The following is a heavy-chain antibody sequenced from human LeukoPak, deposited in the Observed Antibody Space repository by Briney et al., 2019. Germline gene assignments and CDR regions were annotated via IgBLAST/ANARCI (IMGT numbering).Heavy chain of an antibody. D-gene: IGHD2-2*02. Sequence: SETLSLTCAVYGGSFSGYYRSWIRQPPGKGLEWIGEINHSGSTNYNPSLKSRVTISVDTSKNQFPLKLSSVTAADTAVYYCARGRGDCSSTSCYKKHGMDVWGKGTTVTVSS. CDR2: INHSGST. CDR1: GGSFSGYY. V-gene: IGHV4-34*01. CDR3: ARGRGDCSSTSCYKKHGMDV. J-gene: IGHJ6*04.